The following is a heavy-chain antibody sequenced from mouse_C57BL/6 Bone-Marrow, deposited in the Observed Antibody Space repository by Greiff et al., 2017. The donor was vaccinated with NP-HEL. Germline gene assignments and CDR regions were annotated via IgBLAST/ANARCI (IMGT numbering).Heavy chain of an antibody. D-gene: IGHD1-1*01. Sequence: VKLMESGPGLVAPSQSLSITCTVSGFSLTSYAISWVRQPPGKGLEWLGVIWTGGGTNYNSALKSRLSISKDNSKSQVFLKMNSLQTDDTARYYCARKSYYYGSSYGDAMDYWGQGTSVTVSS. V-gene: IGHV2-9-1*01. J-gene: IGHJ4*01. CDR1: GFSLTSYA. CDR2: IWTGGGT. CDR3: ARKSYYYGSSYGDAMDY.